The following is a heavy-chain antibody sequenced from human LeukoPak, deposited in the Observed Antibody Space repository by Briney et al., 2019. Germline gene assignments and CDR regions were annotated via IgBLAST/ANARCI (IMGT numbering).Heavy chain of an antibody. CDR3: AREAKVGYFDWLAPFDY. Sequence: GRSLRLSCAASGFTFSSYAMHWVRQAPGKGLEWVAVISYDGSNKYYADSVKGRFTISRDNSKNTLYLQMNSLRAEDTAVYYCAREAKVGYFDWLAPFDYWGQGTLVTVSS. V-gene: IGHV3-30-3*01. J-gene: IGHJ4*02. CDR1: GFTFSSYA. D-gene: IGHD3-9*01. CDR2: ISYDGSNK.